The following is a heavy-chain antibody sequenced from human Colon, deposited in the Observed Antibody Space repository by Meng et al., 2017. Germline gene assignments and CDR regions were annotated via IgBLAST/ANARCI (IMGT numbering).Heavy chain of an antibody. CDR3: STKERRDGANWDN. CDR1: GGSPDGGDFY. D-gene: IGHD5-24*01. CDR2: SYHSGDT. J-gene: IGHJ4*02. Sequence: QVQLQESGPGLVKPSQTLSLTCTVSGGSPDGGDFYWGLIRQSPGKGLEWIGYSYHSGDTYYNPSLKSRITISMDMSQNQFSLNVHSGTAADTAMYYCSTKERRDGANWDNWVQGILVTVSS. V-gene: IGHV4-30-4*01.